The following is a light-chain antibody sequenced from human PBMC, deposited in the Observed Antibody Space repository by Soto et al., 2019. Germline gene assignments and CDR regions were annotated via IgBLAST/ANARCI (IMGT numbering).Light chain of an antibody. V-gene: IGKV1-39*01. CDR1: QTTSSY. CDR3: QQNYSTTWT. Sequence: DIQMTQSPASPSASVGCRLTITCPASQTTSSYLNWYQHKQGKAPKIMIYAASSLQSGVPSRFSGIGSGTDGTLTISSLQTEDGATYYGQQNYSTTWTFGQGTKV. CDR2: AAS. J-gene: IGKJ1*01.